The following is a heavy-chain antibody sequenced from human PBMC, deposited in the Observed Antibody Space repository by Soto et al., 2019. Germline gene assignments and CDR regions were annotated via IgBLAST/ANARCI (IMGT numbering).Heavy chain of an antibody. V-gene: IGHV4-39*01. J-gene: IGHJ3*02. Sequence: SETLSLTCTVSGGSISSSSYYWGWIRQPPGKGLEWIGSIYYSGSTYYNPSLKSRVTISVDTSKNQFSLKLSSVTAADTAVYHCSRGVYYSGDDYGAFDIWGQGTMVTVSS. CDR2: IYYSGST. CDR1: GGSISSSSYY. CDR3: SRGVYYSGDDYGAFDI. D-gene: IGHD5-12*01.